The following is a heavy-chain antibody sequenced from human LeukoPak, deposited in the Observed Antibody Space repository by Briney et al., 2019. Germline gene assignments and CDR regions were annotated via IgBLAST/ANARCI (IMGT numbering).Heavy chain of an antibody. Sequence: KASETLSLTCTVSGGSISSGSYYWNWIRQPAGKGLEWIGRISTSGSPNYNPSLKSRVTISVDTSKNQFSLKLTSVTAADTAVYYCAIGRGGSSGWYDWFDPWGQGTLVTVSS. CDR3: AIGRGGSSGWYDWFDP. V-gene: IGHV4-61*02. D-gene: IGHD6-19*01. J-gene: IGHJ5*02. CDR1: GGSISSGSYY. CDR2: ISTSGSP.